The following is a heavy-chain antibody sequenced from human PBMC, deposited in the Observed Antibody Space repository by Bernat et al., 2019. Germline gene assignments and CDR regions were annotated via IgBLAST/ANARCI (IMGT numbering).Heavy chain of an antibody. CDR2: INHSRDT. CDR3: ARLRGYCSGGGCYRNDY. Sequence: QVQLQQWGAGLLKPSATLSLICAVYGGSFSGYYWTWIRQPPGKGLEWIGEINHSRDTNYNPSLKSRATISVDTSKNQLSLKLSSVTAADTAIYYCARLRGYCSGGGCYRNDYWGQGTLVTVSS. CDR1: GGSFSGYY. D-gene: IGHD2-15*01. V-gene: IGHV4-34*01. J-gene: IGHJ4*02.